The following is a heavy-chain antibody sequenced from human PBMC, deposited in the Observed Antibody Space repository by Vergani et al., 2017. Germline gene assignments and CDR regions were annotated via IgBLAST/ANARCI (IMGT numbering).Heavy chain of an antibody. CDR2: IRNGGRDT. CDR1: GFTLSNYG. V-gene: IGHV3-30*02. D-gene: IGHD2-2*02. CDR3: AKICSGISCYIDEAFDL. J-gene: IGHJ3*01. Sequence: AQLVESGGGVVQPGGSLRLSCEASGFTLSNYGMHWVRQAPGKGLQWVTCIRNGGRDTYYADSVKGRFTISRDDSKNMLYLQMNSLRAEDTAVYYCAKICSGISCYIDEAFDLWCQGTLVSVSS.